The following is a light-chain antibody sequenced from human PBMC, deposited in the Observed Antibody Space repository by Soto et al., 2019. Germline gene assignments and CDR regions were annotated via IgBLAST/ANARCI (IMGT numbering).Light chain of an antibody. CDR3: QHYGYSLWT. CDR2: GVS. V-gene: IGKV3-20*01. CDR1: QSLTSSY. J-gene: IGKJ1*01. Sequence: EILLTQSPGTLSLSPGESATLSGRSSQSLTSSYLAWYQQRPGQAPSLLIYGVSSRATGIPDRFSGSGSGTDFTLTITRLEPEDFAVYYCQHYGYSLWTFGQGTKVDIK.